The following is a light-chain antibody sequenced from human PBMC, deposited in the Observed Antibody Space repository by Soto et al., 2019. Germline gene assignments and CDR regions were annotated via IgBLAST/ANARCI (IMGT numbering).Light chain of an antibody. Sequence: EIVLTQSPATLSASPAERATLSCRASQSVRNNLAWYQHKPCQAPRLLIYDASTRATGIPARFSGSGSGTEFTLTISSLPPEDFAVYYCHQKNKWPPASLTFGGGTKVEI. CDR1: QSVRNN. CDR3: HQKNKWPPASLT. V-gene: IGKV3-15*01. J-gene: IGKJ4*01. CDR2: DAS.